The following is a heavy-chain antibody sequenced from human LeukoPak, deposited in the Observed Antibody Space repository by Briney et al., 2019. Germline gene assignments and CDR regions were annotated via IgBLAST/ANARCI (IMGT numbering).Heavy chain of an antibody. J-gene: IGHJ3*02. CDR1: GYTSTSYD. Sequence: ASVKVSCKASGYTSTSYDINWVRQATGQGLEWMGWMNPNSGNTGYVQKFQGRVTITRNTSINTAYMELSSLRSEDTAVYYCARPRYCSSTSCPGVAFDIWGQGTMVTVSS. CDR2: MNPNSGNT. CDR3: ARPRYCSSTSCPGVAFDI. V-gene: IGHV1-8*03. D-gene: IGHD2-2*01.